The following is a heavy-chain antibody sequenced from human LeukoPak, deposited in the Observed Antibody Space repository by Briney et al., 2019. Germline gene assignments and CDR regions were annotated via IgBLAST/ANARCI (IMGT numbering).Heavy chain of an antibody. V-gene: IGHV3-64D*08. J-gene: IGHJ4*02. CDR2: INDDGGLT. CDR1: GFTFSSHA. CDR3: LKGGWATIGPPQD. Sequence: SGGSLRLPCSAAGFTFSSHAMHWVRQAPGKGLEYVSTINDDGGLTYYADSVKGRFTISRDNSKNTVYLQMNNLRPDDSAVYKCLKGGWATIGPPQDGGQGTQVSVSS. D-gene: IGHD5-24*01.